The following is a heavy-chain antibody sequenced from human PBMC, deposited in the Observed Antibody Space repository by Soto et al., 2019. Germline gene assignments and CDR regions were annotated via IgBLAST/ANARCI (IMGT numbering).Heavy chain of an antibody. V-gene: IGHV4-30-4*01. CDR2: IYYSGST. J-gene: IGHJ2*01. CDR3: ARWYSSSWIHYGYFDL. Sequence: QVQLQESGPGLVKPSQTLSLTCTVSGGSISSGDYYWSWIRQPPGKGLEWIGYIYYSGSTYYNPSLKSRGTISVDTSKNQFALKLSSVTAADTAVYYCARWYSSSWIHYGYFDLWGRGTLVTVSS. D-gene: IGHD6-13*01. CDR1: GGSISSGDYY.